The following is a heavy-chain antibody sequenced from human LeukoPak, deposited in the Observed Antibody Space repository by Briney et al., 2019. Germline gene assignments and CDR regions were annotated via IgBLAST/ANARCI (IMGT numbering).Heavy chain of an antibody. CDR3: ARDLMRYGDYEVYYYGMDV. J-gene: IGHJ6*02. CDR2: ISSSGSTI. CDR1: GFTFSSYE. V-gene: IGHV3-48*03. D-gene: IGHD4-17*01. Sequence: GGSLRLSCAASGFTFSSYEMNWVRQAPGKGLEWVSYISSSGSTIYYADSVKGRFTISRDNAKNSLYLQMNSLRAEDTAVYYCARDLMRYGDYEVYYYGMDVWGQGTTVTVSS.